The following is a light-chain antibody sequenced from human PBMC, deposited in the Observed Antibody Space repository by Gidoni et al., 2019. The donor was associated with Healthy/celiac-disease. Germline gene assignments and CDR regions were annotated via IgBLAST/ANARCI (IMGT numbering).Light chain of an antibody. CDR3: AAWDDSLNSWV. CDR1: SSNIGSNT. V-gene: IGLV1-44*01. CDR2: SNN. Sequence: QSVLTQPPSASGTPGQRVTISCSGSSSNIGSNTVNWYQQLPGTAPKLPLYSNNQRPSGVPDRFSGSKSGTSASLAISGLQSEDEADYYCAAWDDSLNSWVFGGGTKLTVL. J-gene: IGLJ3*02.